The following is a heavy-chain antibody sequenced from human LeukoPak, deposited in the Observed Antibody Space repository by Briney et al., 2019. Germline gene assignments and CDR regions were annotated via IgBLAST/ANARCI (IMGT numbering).Heavy chain of an antibody. CDR2: IYYSGST. V-gene: IGHV4-39*01. D-gene: IGHD3-16*01. CDR1: GGSISSSSYY. J-gene: IGHJ4*02. Sequence: TSETLSLTCTVSGGSISSSSYYWGWIRQPPGKGLEWIGSIYYSGSTYYNPSLKSRVTISVDTSKNQFSLKLSSVTAADTAVYYCASVGRSLLRFEDYWGQGTLVTVSS. CDR3: ASVGRSLLRFEDY.